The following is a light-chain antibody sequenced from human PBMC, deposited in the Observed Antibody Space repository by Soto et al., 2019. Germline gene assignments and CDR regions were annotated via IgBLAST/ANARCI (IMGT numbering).Light chain of an antibody. CDR1: QSISSW. J-gene: IGKJ1*01. CDR3: LQDYNYPWT. CDR2: AAS. Sequence: IHMTQSPSTLSSSVGDRVTITFLASQSISSWLAWYQQKPGKAPKPLIYAASSLQSGVPSRFSGSGSGTDFTLTISSLQPEDFATYYCLQDYNYPWTFGQGTKVDIK. V-gene: IGKV1-6*01.